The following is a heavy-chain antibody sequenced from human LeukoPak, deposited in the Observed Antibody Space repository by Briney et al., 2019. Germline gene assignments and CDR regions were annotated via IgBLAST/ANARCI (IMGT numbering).Heavy chain of an antibody. V-gene: IGHV3-23*01. CDR3: ARRRDEALDY. Sequence: GGSLRLSCAASGFTVSDNYMSWVRQAPGKGLEWVSSISGGGANTYYADSVKGRFTISRDNSKNTLSLLMDSPRAEDTAVYYCARRRDEALDYWGQGTLVTVSS. D-gene: IGHD1-14*01. CDR2: ISGGGANT. J-gene: IGHJ4*02. CDR1: GFTVSDNY.